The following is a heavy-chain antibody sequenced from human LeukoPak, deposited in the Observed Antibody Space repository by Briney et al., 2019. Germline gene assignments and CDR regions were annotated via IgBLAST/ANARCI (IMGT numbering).Heavy chain of an antibody. CDR1: GGSISSYY. V-gene: IGHV4-59*01. CDR2: IYYSGST. D-gene: IGHD6-13*01. CDR3: ARTYGSSGLGYFDL. Sequence: PSETLSLTCTVSGGSISSYYWSWIRQPPGKGLEWIGYIYYSGSTNYSPSLKSRLTISVDTSKNQFSLKLSSVTAADTAVYYCARTYGSSGLGYFDLWGRGTLITVSS. J-gene: IGHJ2*01.